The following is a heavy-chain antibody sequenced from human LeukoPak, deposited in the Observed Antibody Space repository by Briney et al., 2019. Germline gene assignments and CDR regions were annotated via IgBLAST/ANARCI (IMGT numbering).Heavy chain of an antibody. D-gene: IGHD6-6*01. Sequence: SETLSLTCTVSGGSMPSNTYYWGWVRQSPEKGLEWIGSIYNKVSTHYNPSLKSQVTMSVDTSRSQFSLKLTSMTAADTAIYYCARNSSSSYFDTWGQGILVTVSS. CDR2: IYNKVST. V-gene: IGHV4-39*01. J-gene: IGHJ4*02. CDR1: GGSMPSNTYY. CDR3: ARNSSSSYFDT.